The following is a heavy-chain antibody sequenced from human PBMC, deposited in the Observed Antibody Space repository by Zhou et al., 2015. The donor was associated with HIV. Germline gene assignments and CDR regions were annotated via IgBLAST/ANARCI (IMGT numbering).Heavy chain of an antibody. Sequence: QVQLVQSGAEVKKPGSSVKVSCKASGGTFSTYAISWVRQAPGQGLEWMGGIIPMSTTAKYAQKFQGRVTFTADRSTSTAYMDLRSLKFADTAVYYCAREGWGSWYFDLWGRGTLVSVSS. CDR1: GGTFSTYA. V-gene: IGHV1-69*06. CDR3: AREGWGSWYFDL. J-gene: IGHJ2*01. D-gene: IGHD7-27*01. CDR2: IIPMSTTA.